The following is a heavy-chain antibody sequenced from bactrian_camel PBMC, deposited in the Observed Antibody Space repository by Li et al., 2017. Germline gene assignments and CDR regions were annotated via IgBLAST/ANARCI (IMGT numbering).Heavy chain of an antibody. CDR1: GFTFTTNY. Sequence: QVQLVESGGGLVQPGGSLRLSCTASGFTFTTNYMNWVRQAPGKGLEWVSTIASDGNAYYADSVKGRFTISRDNAKNTVYLQLSSLKTEEMAMYYCTKDRGRAVPAGSFDYWAQGTQVTVSS. J-gene: IGHJ6*01. CDR3: TKDRGRAVPAGSFDY. D-gene: IGHD6*01. CDR2: IASDGNA. V-gene: IGHV3S1*01.